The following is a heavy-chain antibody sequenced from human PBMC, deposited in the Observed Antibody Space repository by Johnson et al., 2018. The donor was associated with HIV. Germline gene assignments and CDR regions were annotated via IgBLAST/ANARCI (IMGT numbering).Heavy chain of an antibody. CDR3: AREESIVVVIAIQAFDI. V-gene: IGHV3-30*04. CDR2: ISFDGSNK. D-gene: IGHD2-21*01. J-gene: IGHJ3*02. CDR1: GFTFSSYA. Sequence: QVQLVESGGGVVQPGRSLRLSCAASGFTFSSYAMHWVRKAPGKGLEWVAVISFDGSNKYYADSVKGRFTISRDNSKNTLYLQMNSLRAGDTALYFCAREESIVVVIAIQAFDIWGQGTMVTVSS.